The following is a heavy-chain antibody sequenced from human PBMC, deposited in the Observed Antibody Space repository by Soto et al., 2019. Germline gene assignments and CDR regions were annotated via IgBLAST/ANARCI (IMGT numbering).Heavy chain of an antibody. Sequence: SETLSLTCTVSGGSISNCYWSWIRQPPGKGLEWIGYIYYSGSINYNPSLKSRVTISEDTSKNQFSLKMSSVTAADTAVYYCAREIAVAGTHYFDYWGQGTLVTVSS. CDR1: GGSISNCY. D-gene: IGHD6-19*01. CDR2: IYYSGSI. V-gene: IGHV4-59*01. CDR3: AREIAVAGTHYFDY. J-gene: IGHJ4*02.